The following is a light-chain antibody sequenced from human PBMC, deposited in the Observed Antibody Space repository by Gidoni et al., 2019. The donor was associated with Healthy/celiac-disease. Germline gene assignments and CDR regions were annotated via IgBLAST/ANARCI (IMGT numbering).Light chain of an antibody. CDR3: QQYCSSPLT. CDR2: GAS. Sequence: EIVLTSSPGPPSSSPAERATLSCRASQSVSSSYLAWYQQKPGQAPRLLIYGASSRATGIPYRFSGSGSGTDFTLTISRLEPEDFAVYYCQQYCSSPLTFXPXTKVDIK. J-gene: IGKJ3*01. V-gene: IGKV3-20*01. CDR1: QSVSSSY.